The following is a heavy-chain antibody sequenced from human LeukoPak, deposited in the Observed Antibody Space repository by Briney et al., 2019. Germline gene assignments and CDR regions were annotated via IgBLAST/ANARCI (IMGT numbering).Heavy chain of an antibody. V-gene: IGHV3-11*04. CDR1: GFTFSDNY. J-gene: IGHJ4*02. Sequence: GGSLRLSCAASGFTFSDNYMSWIRQAPGKGLEWVSYISSSGSIYYADSVKGRFTISRDNAKNSLYLQMNSLRAEDTAVYYCAREPLRYSGSIFDYWGQGTLVTVSS. CDR3: AREPLRYSGSIFDY. D-gene: IGHD1-26*01. CDR2: ISSSGSI.